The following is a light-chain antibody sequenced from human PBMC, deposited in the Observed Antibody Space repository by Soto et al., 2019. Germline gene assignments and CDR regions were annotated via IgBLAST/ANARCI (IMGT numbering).Light chain of an antibody. J-gene: IGKJ4*01. Sequence: EIVLTQSPATLSLSPGERATFSCRASQSVNNYLAWYQQKPGRAPRLLIFDASTRATGITARLSSSRSGTEFTLTISSLQSEDFAVYYCQQYNNWLTFGGGTKVDIK. CDR2: DAS. CDR1: QSVNNY. CDR3: QQYNNWLT. V-gene: IGKV3-15*01.